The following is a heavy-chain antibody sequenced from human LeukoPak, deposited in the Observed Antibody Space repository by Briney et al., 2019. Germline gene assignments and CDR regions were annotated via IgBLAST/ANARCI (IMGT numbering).Heavy chain of an antibody. CDR2: ISYDGSNK. Sequence: PGRSLRLSCAASGFTFSSYAMHWVRQAPGKGLEWVAVISYDGSNKYYADSVKGRFTISRDNSKNTLYLQMNSLRAEDTAVYYCARGPVLYGGNSGAYYYYYMDVWGKGTTVTVSS. CDR3: ARGPVLYGGNSGAYYYYYMDV. V-gene: IGHV3-30*04. J-gene: IGHJ6*03. D-gene: IGHD4-23*01. CDR1: GFTFSSYA.